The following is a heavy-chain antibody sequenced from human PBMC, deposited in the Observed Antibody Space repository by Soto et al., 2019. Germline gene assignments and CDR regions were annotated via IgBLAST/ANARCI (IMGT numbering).Heavy chain of an antibody. CDR2: ISGSSSYI. V-gene: IGHV3-21*01. Sequence: EVQLLESGGGLVQPGGSLRLSCAASGFTFSSYAMSWVRQAPGKGLEWVSAISGSSSYIYYADSVKGRFTISRDNAKNSLYLQMNSLRAEDTAVYYCARDKSRITMIGADYYYYGMDVWGQGTTVTVSS. CDR3: ARDKSRITMIGADYYYYGMDV. D-gene: IGHD3-22*01. J-gene: IGHJ6*02. CDR1: GFTFSSYA.